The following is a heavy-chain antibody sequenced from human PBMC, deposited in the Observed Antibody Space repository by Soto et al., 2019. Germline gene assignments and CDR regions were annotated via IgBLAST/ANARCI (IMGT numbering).Heavy chain of an antibody. D-gene: IGHD6-13*01. CDR3: ARPSSSTCHDY. J-gene: IGHJ4*02. CDR1: GYTFTSYG. CDR2: ISAYNGNT. Sequence: QVQLVQSGAEVKKPGASVKVSCKASGYTFTSYGISWVRQAPGQGLEWMGWISAYNGNTNSAQKVQGSLTMTTDTSTTTAYMELRSLRSHNTAVYYCARPSSSTCHDYWGQGTLVTVSS. V-gene: IGHV1-18*01.